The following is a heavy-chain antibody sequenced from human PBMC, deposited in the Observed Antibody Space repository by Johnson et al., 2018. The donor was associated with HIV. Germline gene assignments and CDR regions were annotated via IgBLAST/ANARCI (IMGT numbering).Heavy chain of an antibody. V-gene: IGHV3-66*01. CDR2: IYSGGST. D-gene: IGHD3-22*01. Sequence: MLLVESGGGLVQPGGSLRLSCAASGFIVSSNYMNWVRQAPGKGLEWVSVIYSGGSTYHADSVKGRFIISRDNSKSTLYLQMNSLRAEDTAVYFCAILSLTFSGYYPGYDAFDIWGQGTMVTVSS. CDR3: AILSLTFSGYYPGYDAFDI. J-gene: IGHJ3*02. CDR1: GFIVSSNY.